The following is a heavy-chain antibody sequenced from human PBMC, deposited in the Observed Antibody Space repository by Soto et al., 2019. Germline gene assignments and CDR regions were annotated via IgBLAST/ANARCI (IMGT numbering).Heavy chain of an antibody. J-gene: IGHJ3*02. Sequence: ASVKVSCKASGYTFTSYGISWVRQAPGQGLEWMGWISAYNGNTNYAQKLQGRVTMTTDTSTSTAYMELRSLRSDDTSLYYCARPAGLTGTTHAFDIWGQGTMVTVSS. CDR3: ARPAGLTGTTHAFDI. CDR2: ISAYNGNT. CDR1: GYTFTSYG. D-gene: IGHD1-20*01. V-gene: IGHV1-18*01.